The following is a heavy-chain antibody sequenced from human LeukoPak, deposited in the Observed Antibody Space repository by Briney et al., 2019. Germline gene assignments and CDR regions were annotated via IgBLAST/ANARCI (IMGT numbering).Heavy chain of an antibody. V-gene: IGHV4-39*01. D-gene: IGHD2-21*02. CDR2: IYYSGST. Sequence: SETLSLTCTVSGGSISSYYWGWIRQPPGKGLEWIGSIYYSGSTYYNPSLKSRVTISVDTSKNQFSLKLNSVTAADTAVYYCASYFGYCGGDCYSNYFDYWGQGTLVTVSS. CDR3: ASYFGYCGGDCYSNYFDY. J-gene: IGHJ4*02. CDR1: GGSISSYY.